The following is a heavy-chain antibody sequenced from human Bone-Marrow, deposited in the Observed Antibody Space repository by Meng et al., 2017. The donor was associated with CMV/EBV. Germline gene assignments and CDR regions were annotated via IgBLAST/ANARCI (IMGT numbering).Heavy chain of an antibody. CDR2: IYYSGST. CDR1: GGSISSSSYY. J-gene: IGHJ6*02. V-gene: IGHV4-39*07. Sequence: SETLSLTCAVYGGSISSSSYYWGWIRQPPGKGLEWIGSIYYSGSTYYNPSLKSRVTISVDTSKNQFSLKLSSVTAADTAVYYCARDYGMDVWGQGTTVPSP. CDR3: ARDYGMDV.